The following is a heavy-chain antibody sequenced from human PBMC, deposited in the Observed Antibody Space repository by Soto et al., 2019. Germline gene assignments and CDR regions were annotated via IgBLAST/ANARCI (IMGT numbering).Heavy chain of an antibody. D-gene: IGHD4-17*01. CDR3: ASTTYGDYVGYFDY. Sequence: SETLSLTCTVCGGSISSGDYYWSWIRQPPGKGLEWIGYIYYSGSTYYNPSLKSRVTISVDTSKNQFSLKLSSVTAADTAVYYCASTTYGDYVGYFDYWGQGTLVTVSS. CDR2: IYYSGST. V-gene: IGHV4-30-4*01. CDR1: GGSISSGDYY. J-gene: IGHJ4*02.